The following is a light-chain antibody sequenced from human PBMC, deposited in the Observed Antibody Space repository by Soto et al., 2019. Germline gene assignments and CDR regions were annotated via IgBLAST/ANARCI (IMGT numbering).Light chain of an antibody. Sequence: QSVLTQPPSASGSPGQSVTISCTGTSGDVGAYDYVSWYQHPPGKAPRLVIYEVSKRPSGVPDRFSGSKSGNTASLTVSGLQAEDEADYFCSSYAGSNNLLFGGGTKLTVL. CDR2: EVS. CDR1: SGDVGAYDY. J-gene: IGLJ2*01. CDR3: SSYAGSNNLL. V-gene: IGLV2-8*01.